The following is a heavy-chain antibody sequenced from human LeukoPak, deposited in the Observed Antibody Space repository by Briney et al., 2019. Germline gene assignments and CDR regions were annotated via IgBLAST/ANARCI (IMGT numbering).Heavy chain of an antibody. Sequence: GGSLRLSCAASGFSFSYYAVIWVRQAPGKGLDWISEISSRGDTTYYADSVKGRFTISRDNSKNTLYLQMNSLRAEDTAVYFCARYTMVRGVILVPFDYWGQGTLVTVSS. J-gene: IGHJ4*02. CDR3: ARYTMVRGVILVPFDY. CDR1: GFSFSYYA. V-gene: IGHV3-23*01. D-gene: IGHD3-10*01. CDR2: ISSRGDTT.